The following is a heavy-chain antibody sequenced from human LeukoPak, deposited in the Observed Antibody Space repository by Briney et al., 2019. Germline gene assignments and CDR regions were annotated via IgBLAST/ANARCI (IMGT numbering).Heavy chain of an antibody. D-gene: IGHD5-24*01. CDR3: ARGRRRDGYNYAY. J-gene: IGHJ4*02. CDR2: ISSSSSTI. V-gene: IGHV3-48*04. Sequence: GGSLRLSCAASGFTLNRYWMSWVRQAPGKGLEWGSDISSSSSTIYYADSVKGRFTISRDNAKNSLYLQMNSLRAEDTAVYYCARGRRRDGYNYAYCGQGTLVTVSS. CDR1: GFTLNRYW.